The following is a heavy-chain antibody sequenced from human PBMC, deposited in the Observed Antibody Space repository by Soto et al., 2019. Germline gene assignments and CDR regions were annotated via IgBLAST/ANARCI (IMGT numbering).Heavy chain of an antibody. CDR2: IYYSGST. J-gene: IGHJ6*02. D-gene: IGHD3-9*01. CDR3: ARGCQKRMVDRCPYGLDV. CDR1: GGSITSSSYY. V-gene: IGHV4-61*01. Sequence: PSETLSLTCTVSGGSITSSSYYWSWIRQPPGKGLEWIGYIYYSGSTNYNPSLKSRVTISVDTSKNQFSLKLSSVTAADTAVYFGARGCQKRMVDRCPYGLDVWGEGTTVTVS.